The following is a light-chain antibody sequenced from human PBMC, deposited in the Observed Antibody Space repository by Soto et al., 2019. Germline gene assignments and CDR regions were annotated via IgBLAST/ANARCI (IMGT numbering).Light chain of an antibody. CDR2: EVN. V-gene: IGLV2-8*01. J-gene: IGLJ1*01. CDR1: SSDVGGYNY. Sequence: QSALTQPASVSGSPGQSITISCTGTSSDVGGYNYVSWYQQPPGKAPKLIIYEVNKRPSGVPDRFSGSKSGNTASLTVSGLQAEDEADYYCSSYAGSSNVFGTGTKLTVL. CDR3: SSYAGSSNV.